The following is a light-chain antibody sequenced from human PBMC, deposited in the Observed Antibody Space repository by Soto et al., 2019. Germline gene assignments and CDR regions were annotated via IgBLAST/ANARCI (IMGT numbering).Light chain of an antibody. CDR2: DAS. CDR3: QQYNNWPPIT. Sequence: EIVLTQSPATLSLSPGERATLSCRASQSVRTYLAWYQQKPGQAPRLLIYDASNRATGIPARFSGSGSGTDFTLTISSLQSEDFAVYYCQQYNNWPPITFGQGTRLEIK. CDR1: QSVRTY. J-gene: IGKJ5*01. V-gene: IGKV3-11*01.